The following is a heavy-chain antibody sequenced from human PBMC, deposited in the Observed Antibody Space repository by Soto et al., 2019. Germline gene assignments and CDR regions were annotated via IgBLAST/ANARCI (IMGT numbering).Heavy chain of an antibody. CDR3: AVGRLVQDYYYGMDV. CDR2: IYSGGST. CDR1: GFTVSSNY. D-gene: IGHD6-19*01. J-gene: IGHJ6*02. V-gene: IGHV3-53*01. Sequence: GGSLRLSCAASGFTVSSNYMSWVRQAPGKGLEWVSVIYSGGSTYYADSVKGRFTISRDNSKNTLYLQMNSLRAEDTAVYYCAVGRLVQDYYYGMDVWGQGTTVTVSS.